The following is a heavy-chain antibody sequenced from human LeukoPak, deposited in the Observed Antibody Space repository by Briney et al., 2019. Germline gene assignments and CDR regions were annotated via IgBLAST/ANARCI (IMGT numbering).Heavy chain of an antibody. Sequence: LPGGSLRLSCAASGFTFSSYAMSWVRQAPGKGLEWVSSISNSGGRTFYTDSVKGRFTISRDNSKITLYLQTNSLRAEDTAVYYCAKSYNGYESKPDYWGQGTLVTVSS. CDR2: ISNSGGRT. D-gene: IGHD5-12*01. CDR3: AKSYNGYESKPDY. J-gene: IGHJ4*02. CDR1: GFTFSSYA. V-gene: IGHV3-23*01.